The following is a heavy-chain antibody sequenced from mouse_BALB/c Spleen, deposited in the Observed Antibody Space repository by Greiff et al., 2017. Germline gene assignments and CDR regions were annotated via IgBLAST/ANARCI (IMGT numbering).Heavy chain of an antibody. J-gene: IGHJ3*01. CDR3: ARTVEGFAY. CDR1: GFTFSSFG. Sequence: DVMLVESGGGLVQPGGSRKLSCAASGFTFSSFGMHWVRQAPEKGLEWVAYISSGSSTIYYADTVKGRFTISRDNPKNTLFLQMTSLRSEDTAMYYCARTVEGFAYWGQGTLVTVSA. CDR2: ISSGSSTI. V-gene: IGHV5-17*02.